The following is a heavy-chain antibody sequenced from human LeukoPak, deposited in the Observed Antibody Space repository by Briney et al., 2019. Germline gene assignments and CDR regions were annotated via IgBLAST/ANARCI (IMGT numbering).Heavy chain of an antibody. D-gene: IGHD6-13*01. J-gene: IGHJ6*02. Sequence: TSQTLSLTCTVSGGSISSGDYYWSWIRQPPGKGLEWIGYIYYSGSTYYNPSLKSRVTISVDTSENQFSLKLSSVTAADTAVYYCASIAAAATYYYYGMDVWGQGTTVTVSS. CDR1: GGSISSGDYY. CDR2: IYYSGST. CDR3: ASIAAAATYYYYGMDV. V-gene: IGHV4-30-4*01.